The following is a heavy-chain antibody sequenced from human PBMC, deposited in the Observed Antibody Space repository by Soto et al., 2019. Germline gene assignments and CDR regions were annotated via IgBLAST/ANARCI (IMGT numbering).Heavy chain of an antibody. CDR2: IYYSGST. Sequence: QVQLQESGPGLVKPSETLSLTCTVSGGSISSYYWSWIRQPPGKGLEWIGYIYYSGSTNYNPSLKSRVTISVDTSKNQFSLKLSSVTAADTAVYYRARVWGYAFDIWGQGTMVTVSS. J-gene: IGHJ3*02. CDR1: GGSISSYY. CDR3: ARVWGYAFDI. D-gene: IGHD7-27*01. V-gene: IGHV4-59*08.